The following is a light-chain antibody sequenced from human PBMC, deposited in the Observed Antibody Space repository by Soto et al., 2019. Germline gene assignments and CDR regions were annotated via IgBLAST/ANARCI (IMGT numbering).Light chain of an antibody. CDR1: QNIRRW. Sequence: DIQMTQSPSPLSASVGDRVIITCRASQNIRRWLAWYQQTPGKAPKFLIYEASTLESGVPSRFSGSGSGTEFTLTVSSLQPDDFATYYCQQYDSYPLTFGGGTKVEIK. CDR2: EAS. V-gene: IGKV1-5*03. J-gene: IGKJ4*01. CDR3: QQYDSYPLT.